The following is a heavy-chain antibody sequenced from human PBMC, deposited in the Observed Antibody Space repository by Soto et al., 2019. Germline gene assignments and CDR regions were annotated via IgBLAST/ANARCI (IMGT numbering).Heavy chain of an antibody. CDR1: GFTFTSYD. Sequence: GGSLRLSCAASGFTFTSYDLKWVRQAPGKGLEWVSYISTSGTTIYYADSVKGRFTISRDNAKNSLYLQMNSLRAEDSAVYYCARSIAAACDYWGQGTLVTVS. V-gene: IGHV3-48*03. D-gene: IGHD6-13*01. J-gene: IGHJ4*02. CDR2: ISTSGTTI. CDR3: ARSIAAACDY.